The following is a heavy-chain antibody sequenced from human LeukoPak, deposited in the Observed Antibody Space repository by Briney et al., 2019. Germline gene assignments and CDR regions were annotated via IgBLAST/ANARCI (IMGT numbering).Heavy chain of an antibody. D-gene: IGHD4-17*01. J-gene: IGHJ4*02. Sequence: ASVKVSCKASGYTFTGYYMHWVRQAPGQGLEWMGIINPSGGSTSYAQNFQGRVTMTRDTSTSTVYMELSSLRSEDTAVYYCARATPDTVLVGRPYLSTFDYWGQGTQVTVSA. CDR3: ARATPDTVLVGRPYLSTFDY. V-gene: IGHV1-46*01. CDR1: GYTFTGYY. CDR2: INPSGGST.